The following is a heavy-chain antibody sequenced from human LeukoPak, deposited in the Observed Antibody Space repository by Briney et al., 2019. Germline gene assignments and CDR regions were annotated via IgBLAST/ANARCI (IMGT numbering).Heavy chain of an antibody. J-gene: IGHJ2*01. CDR2: IYYRGNS. D-gene: IGHD4/OR15-4a*01. CDR3: ARVTMELVNIIDYWYFDL. Sequence: SETLSLTCTVSGGSISSSSYYWGWIRQPPGKGLEWIASIYYRGNSYYNPSLKSRVSISVDTSKSQFSLRLSSVTAADTAVYYCARVTMELVNIIDYWYFDLWGRGTLVTVSS. V-gene: IGHV4-39*07. CDR1: GGSISSSSYY.